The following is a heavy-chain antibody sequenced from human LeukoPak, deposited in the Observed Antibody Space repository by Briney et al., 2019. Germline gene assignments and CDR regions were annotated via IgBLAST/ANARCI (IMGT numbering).Heavy chain of an antibody. V-gene: IGHV4-31*03. CDR2: IYYSGST. CDR3: ASSRGYSYGNRRDDY. CDR1: GVSISSGGYY. J-gene: IGHJ4*02. D-gene: IGHD5-18*01. Sequence: PSETLSLTCTVSGVSISSGGYYWSWIRQHPGKGLEWIGYIYYSGSTYYNPSLKSRVTISVDTSKNQFSLRLSSVTAADTAVYYCASSRGYSYGNRRDDYWGQGTLVTVSS.